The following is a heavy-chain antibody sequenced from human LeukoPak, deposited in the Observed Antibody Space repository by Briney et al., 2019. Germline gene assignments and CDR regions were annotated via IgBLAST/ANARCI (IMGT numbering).Heavy chain of an antibody. CDR3: AKDRQTITIFGVVNTPRANFDY. CDR1: GFSFSRYD. V-gene: IGHV3-30*02. J-gene: IGHJ4*02. CDR2: IRYDGSNK. Sequence: GGSLRLSCAASGFSFSRYDIHWVRRAPGKGLEWVAFIRYDGSNKNYADSVKGRFTISRDNFMSTVYLQMNSLRAEDTAVYYCAKDRQTITIFGVVNTPRANFDYWGQGTLVTVSS. D-gene: IGHD3-3*01.